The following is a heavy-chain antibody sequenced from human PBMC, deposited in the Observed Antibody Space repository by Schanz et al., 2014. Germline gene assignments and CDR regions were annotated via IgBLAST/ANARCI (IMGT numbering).Heavy chain of an antibody. Sequence: QVHLVQSGAEVKKPGASVKVSCKASGYNIPSNDVTWVRQATGQGLEWMGWMNPNSGTTNYAQKLQGWVTMTRDTSISTAYMELSRLRSEDTAVYYCARDFSAYVGNYVDYWGQGTLVNVSS. CDR1: GYNIPSND. V-gene: IGHV1-8*01. J-gene: IGHJ4*02. CDR3: ARDFSAYVGNYVDY. D-gene: IGHD5-12*01. CDR2: MNPNSGTT.